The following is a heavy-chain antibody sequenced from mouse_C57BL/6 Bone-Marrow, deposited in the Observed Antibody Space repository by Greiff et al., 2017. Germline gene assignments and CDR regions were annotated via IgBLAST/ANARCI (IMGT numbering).Heavy chain of an antibody. V-gene: IGHV1-63*01. CDR1: GYTFTNYW. J-gene: IGHJ2*01. Sequence: VQGVESGAELVRPGTSVKMSCKASGYTFTNYWIGWAKQRPGHGLEWIGDIYPGGGYTNYNEKFKGKATLTADKSSSTAYMQFSSLTSEDSAIYYGARADFDYWGQGTTLTVSS. CDR3: ARADFDY. CDR2: IYPGGGYT.